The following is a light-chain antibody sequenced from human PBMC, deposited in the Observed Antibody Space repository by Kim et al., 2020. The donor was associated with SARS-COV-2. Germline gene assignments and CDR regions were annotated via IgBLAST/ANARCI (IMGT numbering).Light chain of an antibody. J-gene: IGKJ2*01. V-gene: IGKV1-39*01. CDR1: QRISNS. CDR3: QQTSNPPYT. Sequence: SASVGDRVIITCRASQRISNSLHWYQQKPGKAPKLLIYDTSNLQSGVPSEFSGSGSGTDFTLTISSLQPEDFATYYCQQTSNPPYTFGQGTKLEI. CDR2: DTS.